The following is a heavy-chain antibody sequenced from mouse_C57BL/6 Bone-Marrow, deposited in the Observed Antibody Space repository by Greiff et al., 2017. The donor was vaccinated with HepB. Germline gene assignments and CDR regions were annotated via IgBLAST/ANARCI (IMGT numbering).Heavy chain of an antibody. V-gene: IGHV6-3*01. D-gene: IGHD1-1*01. CDR1: GFTFSNYW. J-gene: IGHJ4*01. CDR3: TRKTVVAPYAMDY. CDR2: IRLKSDNYAT. Sequence: EVKVIESGGGLVQPGGSMKLSCVASGFTFSNYWMNWVRQSPEKGLEWVAQIRLKSDNYATHYAESVKGRFTISRDDTKSSVYLQMNNLRAEDTGIYYCTRKTVVAPYAMDYWGQGTSVTVSS.